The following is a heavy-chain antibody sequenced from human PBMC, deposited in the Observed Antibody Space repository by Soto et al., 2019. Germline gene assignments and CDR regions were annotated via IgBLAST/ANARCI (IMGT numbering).Heavy chain of an antibody. D-gene: IGHD1-26*01. Sequence: EVQLLESGGGLVQPGGSLRLSCAASGFTFSTYAMSLVRQAPGKGLEWVSTISGSGGSTYHADSVKGRFTISRDDSKNTLYLQMNSLRAEDTAVYYCAKARWEGYGIDVWGQGTTVTVSS. CDR1: GFTFSTYA. V-gene: IGHV3-23*01. J-gene: IGHJ6*02. CDR3: AKARWEGYGIDV. CDR2: ISGSGGST.